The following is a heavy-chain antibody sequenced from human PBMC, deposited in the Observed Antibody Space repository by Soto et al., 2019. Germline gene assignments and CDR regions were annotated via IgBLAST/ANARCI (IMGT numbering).Heavy chain of an antibody. Sequence: QVQLVQSGAEVKKPGASVKVSCKASGYTFTSYGISWVRQAPGQGLEWMGWISAYNGNTNYAQKLQGRVTMTTDTSTSTAYMELRSVTSDDTAVYYCAGVGTTGTTQIYGYYYMDVGGKGTTVTVSS. D-gene: IGHD1-1*01. CDR2: ISAYNGNT. CDR3: AGVGTTGTTQIYGYYYMDV. J-gene: IGHJ6*03. V-gene: IGHV1-18*01. CDR1: GYTFTSYG.